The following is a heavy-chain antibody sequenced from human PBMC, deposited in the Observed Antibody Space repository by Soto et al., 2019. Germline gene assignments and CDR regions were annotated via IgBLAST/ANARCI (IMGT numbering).Heavy chain of an antibody. D-gene: IGHD4-17*01. Sequence: GSLRLSCAASGFTVSSNYMSWGRQAPGKGLEWVSVIYSGGSTYYADSVKGRFTISRDNSKNTLYLQMNSLRAEDTAVYYCAREAITDYGDYGASLNWFDPWGQGTLVTVSS. J-gene: IGHJ5*02. CDR2: IYSGGST. CDR1: GFTVSSNY. V-gene: IGHV3-66*01. CDR3: AREAITDYGDYGASLNWFDP.